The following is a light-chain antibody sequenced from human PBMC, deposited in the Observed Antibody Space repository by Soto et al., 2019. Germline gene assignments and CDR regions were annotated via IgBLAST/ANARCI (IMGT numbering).Light chain of an antibody. CDR3: QQYYSHLWT. V-gene: IGKV1-5*03. CDR2: KAS. CDR1: QSINNW. Sequence: DIQMTQSPSTLSASVGDRVTITCRASQSINNWLAWYQQKPGKAPNLLIYKASNLESGVPSRFSGSGSGTEFTLTISSLQPDDFATFYCQQYYSHLWTFGQGTKVEI. J-gene: IGKJ1*01.